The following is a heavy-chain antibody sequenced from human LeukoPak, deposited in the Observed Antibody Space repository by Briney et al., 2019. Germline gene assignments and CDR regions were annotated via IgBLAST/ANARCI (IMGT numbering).Heavy chain of an antibody. CDR3: AKDRAIFGVVIGAVEYYFDY. CDR2: IWYDGSNK. CDR1: GFTFSSYG. V-gene: IGHV3-33*06. J-gene: IGHJ4*02. Sequence: GGSLRLSCAASGFTFSSYGMHWVRQAPGKGLEWVAVIWYDGSNKYYTDSVKGRFTISRDNSKNTLYLQMNSLRAEDTAVYYCAKDRAIFGVVIGAVEYYFDYWGQGTLVTVSS. D-gene: IGHD3-3*01.